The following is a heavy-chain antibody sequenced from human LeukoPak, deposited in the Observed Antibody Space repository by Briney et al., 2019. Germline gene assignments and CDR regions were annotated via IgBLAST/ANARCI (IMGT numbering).Heavy chain of an antibody. V-gene: IGHV1-69*06. CDR3: ARTQTARGYSYGSIDY. J-gene: IGHJ4*02. CDR2: IIPIFGTA. Sequence: SVKVSCKASGGTFSSYAISWVRQAPGQGLEWMGGIIPIFGTANYAQKFQGRVTITADKSTSTAYMELSSLRSEDTAVYYCARTQTARGYSYGSIDYWGQGTLVTVSS. CDR1: GGTFSSYA. D-gene: IGHD5-18*01.